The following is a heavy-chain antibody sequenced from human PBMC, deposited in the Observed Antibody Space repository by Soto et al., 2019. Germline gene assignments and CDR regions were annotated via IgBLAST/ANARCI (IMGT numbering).Heavy chain of an antibody. CDR1: GYTFTSYY. CDR2: INPILGST. CDR3: ARDPPYCGGDCYLDV. Sequence: ASVKVSCAASGYTFTSYYMHWVRQAPGQGLEWMGIINPILGSTSYAQKFQGRVTITADKSTSTAYMELSSLRSEDTAVYYCARDPPYCGGDCYLDVWGQGTTVTVSS. V-gene: IGHV1-46*01. J-gene: IGHJ6*02. D-gene: IGHD2-21*02.